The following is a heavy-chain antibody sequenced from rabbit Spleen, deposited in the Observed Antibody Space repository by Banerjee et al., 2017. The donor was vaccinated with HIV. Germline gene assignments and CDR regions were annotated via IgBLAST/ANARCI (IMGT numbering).Heavy chain of an antibody. Sequence: QEQLVESGGGLVQPEGSLTLTCTVSGFSFSSSYYMCWVRQAPGKGLEWISCIAGSSSGFTYSATWATGRFTISKTSSTTVTLQMTSLTVADTATYFCARDTGTSFSTYGMDLWGQGTLVTVS. V-gene: IGHV1S45*01. J-gene: IGHJ6*01. CDR2: IAGSSSGFT. CDR3: ARDTGTSFSTYGMDL. CDR1: GFSFSSSYY. D-gene: IGHD7-1*01.